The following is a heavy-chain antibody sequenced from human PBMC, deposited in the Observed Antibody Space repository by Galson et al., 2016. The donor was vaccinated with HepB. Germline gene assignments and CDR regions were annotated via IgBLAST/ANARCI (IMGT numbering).Heavy chain of an antibody. V-gene: IGHV4-39*01. CDR1: DGSIRSSSFS. Sequence: SETLSLTCTVSDGSIRSSSFSWGWIRQPPGKGLEWIGTVYRGKTYYNPSLEGRVTISAGMPTDLLSLKLTSLTGADTAVYYCARWGDRCHGDTCYFYYYYGLDVWSKGTTVTVS. CDR3: ARWGDRCHGDTCYFYYYYGLDV. J-gene: IGHJ6*04. CDR2: VYRGKT. D-gene: IGHD4-17*01.